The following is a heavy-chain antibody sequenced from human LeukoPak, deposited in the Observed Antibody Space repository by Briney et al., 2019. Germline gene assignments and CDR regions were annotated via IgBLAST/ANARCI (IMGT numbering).Heavy chain of an antibody. CDR2: INANSGTR. D-gene: IGHD6-19*01. V-gene: IGHV3-23*01. CDR1: GFAFSFFA. J-gene: IGHJ5*01. CDR3: AKPISGGLAVTADWFAP. Sequence: GGSLRLSCEASGFAFSFFAMSWLPQAPGKGLEGVSTINANSGTRSYAASVRGRFTISRDNSKTTLYLQLNTLRADDTAVYYCAKPISGGLAVTADWFAPWGQGTLVVVSS.